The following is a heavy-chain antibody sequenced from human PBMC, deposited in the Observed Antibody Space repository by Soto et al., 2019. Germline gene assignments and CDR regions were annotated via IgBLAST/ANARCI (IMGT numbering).Heavy chain of an antibody. V-gene: IGHV4-34*01. CDR1: GGSFSGYY. J-gene: IGHJ3*02. CDR2: INHSGST. CDR3: ARTGYSSGWYKAAFDI. D-gene: IGHD6-19*01. Sequence: KPSETLSLTCAVYGGSFSGYYWSWIRQPPGKGLEWIGEINHSGSTNYNPSLKSRITISVDTSKNQFSLKLSSVTAADTAVCYCARTGYSSGWYKAAFDIWGQGTMVTVSS.